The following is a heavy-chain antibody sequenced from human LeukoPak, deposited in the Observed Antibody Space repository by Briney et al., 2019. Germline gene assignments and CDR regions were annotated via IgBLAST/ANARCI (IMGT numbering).Heavy chain of an antibody. Sequence: ASVKVSCKASGYTFTGYYMHWVRQAPGQGLEWMGWLNPNSGGTNYAQKFQGRVTMTRDTSISTVYMELSSLRSEDTAVYYCARDGARSDFDYWGQGTLVTVSS. D-gene: IGHD3-3*01. CDR2: LNPNSGGT. V-gene: IGHV1-2*02. J-gene: IGHJ4*02. CDR3: ARDGARSDFDY. CDR1: GYTFTGYY.